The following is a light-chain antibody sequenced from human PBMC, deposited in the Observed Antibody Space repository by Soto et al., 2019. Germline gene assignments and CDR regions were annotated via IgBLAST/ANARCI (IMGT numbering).Light chain of an antibody. CDR2: AAS. J-gene: IGKJ3*01. V-gene: IGKV1-39*01. Sequence: DFQMTQYPSSLSESVGDTVTITCRASQDIGTFLNWYQQKPGKAPKLLIYAASDLLSGVSSRFSGSGSGTDFTLTISSLQPEDFATYYCQQSYSTPQITFGPGTKVDMK. CDR1: QDIGTF. CDR3: QQSYSTPQIT.